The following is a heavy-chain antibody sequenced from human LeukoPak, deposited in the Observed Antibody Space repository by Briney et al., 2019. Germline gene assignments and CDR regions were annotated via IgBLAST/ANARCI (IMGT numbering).Heavy chain of an antibody. CDR2: MSNDGSNK. CDR3: VKSGIAAAGQRGYFDY. CDR1: GFTFSSYG. V-gene: IGHV3-30*18. Sequence: GGSLRLSCTASGFTFSSYGMHWVRQAPGKGLEWVAVMSNDGSNKYYADSVKGRFTVSRDNSKNTLYLQMNSLRAEDTATYYCVKSGIAAAGQRGYFDYWGQGTLVTVSS. D-gene: IGHD6-13*01. J-gene: IGHJ4*02.